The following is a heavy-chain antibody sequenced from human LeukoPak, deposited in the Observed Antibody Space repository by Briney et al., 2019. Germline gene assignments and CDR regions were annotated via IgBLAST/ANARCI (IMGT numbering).Heavy chain of an antibody. V-gene: IGHV4-39*07. D-gene: IGHD6-19*01. J-gene: IGHJ4*02. CDR2: IYYSGST. CDR1: GGSISSSSYY. CDR3: ARILDSAWGELGY. Sequence: PSETLSLTCTVSGGSISSSSYYWGWIRQPPGKGLEWIGSIYYSGSTYYNPSLKSRVTISVDTSKNQFSLKLSSVTAADTAMYYCARILDSAWGELGYWGQGTLVTVSS.